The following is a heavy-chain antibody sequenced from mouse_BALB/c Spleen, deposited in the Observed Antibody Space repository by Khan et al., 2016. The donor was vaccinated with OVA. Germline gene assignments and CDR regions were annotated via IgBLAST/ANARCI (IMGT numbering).Heavy chain of an antibody. CDR2: IYYSGTV. CDR1: GISITSGNYR. V-gene: IGHV3-5*02. D-gene: IGHD1-1*01. Sequence: EVQLQESGPGLVKPSQTVSLTCTVTGISITSGNYRWSWIRPFPGNKLEWIGNIYYSGTVTYNPSLTSRTTITRATSKNQFFLEMNSLTAEDTATYYCARDYGSLYWYFDVWGAGTTVTVSS. CDR3: ARDYGSLYWYFDV. J-gene: IGHJ1*01.